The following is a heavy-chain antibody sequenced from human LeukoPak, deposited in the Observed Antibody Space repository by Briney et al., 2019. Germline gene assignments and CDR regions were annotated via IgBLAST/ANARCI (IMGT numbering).Heavy chain of an antibody. V-gene: IGHV4-39*07. CDR1: GGSISSSSYY. CDR3: ARDAGHYYYYMDV. J-gene: IGHJ6*03. Sequence: PSETLSLTCTVSGGSISSSSYYWGWIRQPPGKGLEWIGSIYYSGSTYYNPSLKSRVTISVDTSKNQFSLKLSSVTAADTAVYYCARDAGHYYYYMDVWGKGTTVTVSS. CDR2: IYYSGST.